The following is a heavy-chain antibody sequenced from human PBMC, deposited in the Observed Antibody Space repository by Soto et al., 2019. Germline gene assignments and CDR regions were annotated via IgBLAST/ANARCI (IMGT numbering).Heavy chain of an antibody. Sequence: LRLSCSASGFTFRSYSMNWVRQAPGKGLEWVSYISSSNRTINYADSVKGRFIISRDNAKNSLYLQMHSLRAEDTAVYYCVREGPYDLSGFYQYYYYGLDVWGQGTTVTVSS. V-gene: IGHV3-48*01. D-gene: IGHD3-22*01. CDR1: GFTFRSYS. J-gene: IGHJ6*01. CDR3: VREGPYDLSGFYQYYYYGLDV. CDR2: ISSSNRTI.